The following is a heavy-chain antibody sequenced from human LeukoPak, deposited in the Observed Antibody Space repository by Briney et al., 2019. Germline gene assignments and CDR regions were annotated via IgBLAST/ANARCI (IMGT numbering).Heavy chain of an antibody. CDR1: GGSISSYY. Sequence: KPSETLSLTCTVSGGSISSYYWSWIRQPPGKGLEWFGYIYYSGSTNYNPSLKSRVTISVDTSKNQFSLKLSSVTAADTAVYYCARVGNEWLYYFDYWGQGTLVTVSS. J-gene: IGHJ4*02. V-gene: IGHV4-59*01. CDR3: ARVGNEWLYYFDY. D-gene: IGHD6-19*01. CDR2: IYYSGST.